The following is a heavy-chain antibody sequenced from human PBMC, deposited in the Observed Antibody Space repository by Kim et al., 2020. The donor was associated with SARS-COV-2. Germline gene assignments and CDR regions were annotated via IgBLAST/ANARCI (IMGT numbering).Heavy chain of an antibody. J-gene: IGHJ4*02. D-gene: IGHD3-22*01. CDR1: GFTVSSNY. Sequence: GGSLRLSCAASGFTVSSNYMSWVRQAPGKGLEWVSVIYSGGSTYYADSVKGRFTISRDNSKNTLYLQMNSLRAEDTAVYYCARRDSSGYYLRGDYWGQGTLVTVSS. V-gene: IGHV3-66*04. CDR2: IYSGGST. CDR3: ARRDSSGYYLRGDY.